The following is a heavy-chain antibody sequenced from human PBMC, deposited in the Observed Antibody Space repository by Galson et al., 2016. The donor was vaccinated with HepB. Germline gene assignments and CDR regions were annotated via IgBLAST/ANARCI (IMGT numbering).Heavy chain of an antibody. V-gene: IGHV3-7*03. CDR1: GFTFSCYW. J-gene: IGHJ5*02. CDR3: ARSRLAADFDP. CDR2: IRHDGSEK. Sequence: SLRLSCAASGFTFSCYWMSWVRQAPGRGLEWVANIRHDGSEKYYVDSVKGRFTISRDHAKNSLFLQMSSLRVEDTAVYYCARSRLAADFDPWGQGTLVTVSS. D-gene: IGHD6-13*01.